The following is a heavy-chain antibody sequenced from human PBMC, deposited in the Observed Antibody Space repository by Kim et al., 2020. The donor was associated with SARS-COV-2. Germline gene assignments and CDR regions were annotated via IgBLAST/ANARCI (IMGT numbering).Heavy chain of an antibody. V-gene: IGHV1-2*05. CDR3: ARESVVRGVISFDY. D-gene: IGHD3-10*01. Sequence: AQKFQGRVTMTRDTSISTAYMELSRLRSDDTVVYYCARESVVRGVISFDYWGQGTLVTVSS. J-gene: IGHJ4*02.